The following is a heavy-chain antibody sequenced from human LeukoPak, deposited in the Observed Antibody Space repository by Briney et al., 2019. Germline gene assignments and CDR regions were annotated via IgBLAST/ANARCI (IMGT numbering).Heavy chain of an antibody. Sequence: ASVRVSCKASGYTFTSYYMHWVRQAPGQGLEWMGIIHPSDGGTTYAQRFQGRVTVTRDTSTTTVSMELSSLTSEDTAVYYCARVYSGYDPTDYWGQGTLVTVSS. CDR3: ARVYSGYDPTDY. V-gene: IGHV1-46*01. CDR2: IHPSDGGT. CDR1: GYTFTSYY. J-gene: IGHJ4*02. D-gene: IGHD5-12*01.